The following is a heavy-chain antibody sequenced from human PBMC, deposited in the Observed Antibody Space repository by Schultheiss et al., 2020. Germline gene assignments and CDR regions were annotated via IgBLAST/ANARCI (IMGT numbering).Heavy chain of an antibody. CDR2: AFHDGSF. J-gene: IGHJ6*03. Sequence: SETLSLTCSVSGASMRSHYWSWIRQPPGKGLEWIGYAFHDGSFNYNPSLKSRVTISVDTSNSQFSPKLNALTAADTAMYFCARDGNFGAYYYNMDVWGKGITVTVSS. CDR1: GASMRSHY. D-gene: IGHD3-16*01. V-gene: IGHV4-59*11. CDR3: ARDGNFGAYYYNMDV.